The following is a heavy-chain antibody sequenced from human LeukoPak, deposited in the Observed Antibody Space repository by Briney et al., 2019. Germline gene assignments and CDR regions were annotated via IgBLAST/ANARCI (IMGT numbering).Heavy chain of an antibody. Sequence: SGGSLRLSCTASGFNFDEYAMYWVRQAPGKGLEWVSGISWAGDRTTYADSVKGRFTISRDNAKNSLYLQMNSLRADDTAVYYCARDPDSGSYYAARGDAFDIWGQGTMVTVSS. CDR2: ISWAGDRT. J-gene: IGHJ3*02. D-gene: IGHD1-26*01. CDR1: GFNFDEYA. CDR3: ARDPDSGSYYAARGDAFDI. V-gene: IGHV3-9*01.